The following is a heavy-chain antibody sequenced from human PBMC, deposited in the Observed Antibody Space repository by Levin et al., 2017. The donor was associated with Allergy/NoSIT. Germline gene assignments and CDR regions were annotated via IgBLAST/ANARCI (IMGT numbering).Heavy chain of an antibody. CDR1: GYTFTSYA. CDR3: ARDHSSSWKEYCDY. J-gene: IGHJ4*02. D-gene: IGHD6-13*01. Sequence: GESLKISCKASGYTFTSYAMHWVRQAPGQRLEWMGWINAGNGNTKYSQKFQGRVTITRDTSASTAYMELSSLRFEDTAVYYCARDHSSSWKEYCDYWGQGTLVTVSS. CDR2: INAGNGNT. V-gene: IGHV1-3*01.